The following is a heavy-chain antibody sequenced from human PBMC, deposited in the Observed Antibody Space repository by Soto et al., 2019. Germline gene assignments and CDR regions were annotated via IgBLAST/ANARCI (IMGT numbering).Heavy chain of an antibody. CDR2: IYYSGST. V-gene: IGHV4-31*02. CDR3: ARGGIVVVPAADTTSTVTTYDY. D-gene: IGHD2-2*01. CDR1: GGSISSGGYY. Sequence: SETLSLTCAVSGGSISSGGYYWSWIRQHPGKGLEWIGYIYYSGSTYYSPSLKSRVTISVDTSKNQFSLKLSSVTAADTAVYYGARGGIVVVPAADTTSTVTTYDYWGQETLVTVSS. J-gene: IGHJ4*02.